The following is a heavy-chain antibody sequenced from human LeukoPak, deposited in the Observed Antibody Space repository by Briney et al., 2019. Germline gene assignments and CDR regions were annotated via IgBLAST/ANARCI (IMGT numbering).Heavy chain of an antibody. V-gene: IGHV3-23*01. CDR3: AKDLRAAGGSYFDY. CDR1: GFTFSSYA. Sequence: GGSLRLSCAASGFTFSSYAMSWVRQAPGKGLEWVSAISGSGGSTYYADSVKGQFTISRDNSKNTLYLQMNSLRAEDTAVYYCAKDLRAAGGSYFDYWGQGTLVTVSS. D-gene: IGHD1-26*01. CDR2: ISGSGGST. J-gene: IGHJ4*02.